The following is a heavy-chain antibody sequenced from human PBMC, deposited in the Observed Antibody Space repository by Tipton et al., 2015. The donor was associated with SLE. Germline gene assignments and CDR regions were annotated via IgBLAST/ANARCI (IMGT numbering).Heavy chain of an antibody. CDR2: ISHSGST. J-gene: IGHJ6*03. V-gene: IGHV4-34*01. Sequence: TLSLTCTLYRGSFSGYHWSWIRQSPGQELELIGGISHSGSTNYNPSLKNRVTISLDTSNKGFSLDLTSMTAADTAVYYCARGVMGFWSYYYMDVWGKGTTVTVSS. CDR1: RGSFSGYH. CDR3: ARGVMGFWSYYYMDV. D-gene: IGHD3-3*01.